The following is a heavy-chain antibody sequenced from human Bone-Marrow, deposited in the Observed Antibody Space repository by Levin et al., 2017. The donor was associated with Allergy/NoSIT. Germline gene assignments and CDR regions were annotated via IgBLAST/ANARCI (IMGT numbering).Heavy chain of an antibody. V-gene: IGHV4-4*07. J-gene: IGHJ4*02. CDR2: IYSSGIT. Sequence: KSSETLSLTCTVSGGSISNSYWSWIWQPAGKGLEWIGRIYSSGITDYNPSLGSRVTMSVDTSKNQFSLKLDSVTAADTALYYCARGYGGATSEAFDYWGQGALVTVSS. D-gene: IGHD1-26*01. CDR3: ARGYGGATSEAFDY. CDR1: GGSISNSY.